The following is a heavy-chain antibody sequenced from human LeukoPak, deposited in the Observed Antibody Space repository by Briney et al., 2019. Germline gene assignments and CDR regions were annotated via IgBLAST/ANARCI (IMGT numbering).Heavy chain of an antibody. CDR1: GFTFSSYA. CDR2: ISGSGGST. Sequence: GGSLRLSCAASGFTFSSYAMSWVRQAPGKGLEWVSAISGSGGSTYYADSVKGRFTISRDNSKNTLYLQMNSLRAEDTAVYYCARGGLSIEYSSGLYYFDHWGQGTLVTVSS. V-gene: IGHV3-23*01. J-gene: IGHJ4*02. D-gene: IGHD6-19*01. CDR3: ARGGLSIEYSSGLYYFDH.